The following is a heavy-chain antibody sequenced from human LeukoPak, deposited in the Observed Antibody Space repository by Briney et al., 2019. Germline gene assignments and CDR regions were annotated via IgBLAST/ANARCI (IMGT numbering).Heavy chain of an antibody. Sequence: GGSLRLSCAASGFTFSSYAMHWVRQAPGKGLEYVSAISSNGGSTYYANSVKGRFTISRDNAKNSLYLQMNSLTAEDTAVYYCARESSWYTIDYWGQGTLVTVSS. J-gene: IGHJ4*02. D-gene: IGHD6-13*01. CDR2: ISSNGGST. CDR1: GFTFSSYA. V-gene: IGHV3-64*01. CDR3: ARESSWYTIDY.